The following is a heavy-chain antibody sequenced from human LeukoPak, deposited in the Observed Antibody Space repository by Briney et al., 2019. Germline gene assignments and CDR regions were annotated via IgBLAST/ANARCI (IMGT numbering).Heavy chain of an antibody. D-gene: IGHD4-17*01. V-gene: IGHV4-38-2*01. J-gene: IGHJ3*02. CDR3: ARRTVTPNADAFDI. CDR1: GYPISSGYY. Sequence: PSETLSLTCAVSGYPISSGYYWGWIRQPPGKGLEWIGSIYHSGSTYYNPSLKSRVTISVDTSKNQFSLKLSSVTAADTAVYYCARRTVTPNADAFDIWGQGTMVTVSS. CDR2: IYHSGST.